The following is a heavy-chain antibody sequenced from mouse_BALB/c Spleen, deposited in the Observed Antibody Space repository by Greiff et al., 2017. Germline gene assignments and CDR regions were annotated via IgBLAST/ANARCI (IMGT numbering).Heavy chain of an antibody. D-gene: IGHD1-2*01. J-gene: IGHJ3*01. Sequence: EVKLVESGPSLVKPSQTLSLTCSVTGDSITSGYWNWIRKFPGNKLEYMGYISYSGSTYYNPSLKSRISITRDTSKNQYYLQLNSVTTEDTATYYCASLYYGYSWFAYWGQGTLVTVSA. CDR1: GDSITSGY. V-gene: IGHV3-8*02. CDR2: ISYSGST. CDR3: ASLYYGYSWFAY.